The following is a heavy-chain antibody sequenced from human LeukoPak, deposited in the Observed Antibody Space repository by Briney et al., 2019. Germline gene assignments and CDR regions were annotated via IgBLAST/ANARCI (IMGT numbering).Heavy chain of an antibody. CDR3: ARDAIGKKYYFDY. CDR1: GFTFSSYS. CDR2: ISSSSSYI. J-gene: IGHJ4*02. D-gene: IGHD3-10*01. V-gene: IGHV3-21*01. Sequence: GGSLRLSCAASGFTFSSYSMNWVRQAPGKGLEWVSSISSSSSYIYYADSVKGRFTISRDNAKNSLYLQMNSLRAEDTAVYYCARDAIGKKYYFDYWGQGTLVTVSS.